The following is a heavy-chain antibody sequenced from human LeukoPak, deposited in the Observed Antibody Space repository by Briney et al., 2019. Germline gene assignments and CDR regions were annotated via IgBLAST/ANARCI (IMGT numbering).Heavy chain of an antibody. Sequence: GGSLRLSCAASGFTFSSYAMSWVRQAPGKGLEWVSAISGSGGSTYYADSVKGRFTISRDNSKNTLYLQMNSLRAEDTAVYYCAKGYSPYSSGWYYTYWGQGTLVTVSS. D-gene: IGHD6-19*01. CDR2: ISGSGGST. CDR1: GFTFSSYA. V-gene: IGHV3-23*01. J-gene: IGHJ4*02. CDR3: AKGYSPYSSGWYYTY.